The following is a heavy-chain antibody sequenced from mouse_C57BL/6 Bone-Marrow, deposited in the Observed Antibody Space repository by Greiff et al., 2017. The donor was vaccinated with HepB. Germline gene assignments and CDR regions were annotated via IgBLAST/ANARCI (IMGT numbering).Heavy chain of an antibody. V-gene: IGHV1-50*01. D-gene: IGHD1-1*01. J-gene: IGHJ4*01. CDR3: ARKPNYYGSPDY. Sequence: QVQLQQPGAELVKPGASVKLSCKASGYTFTSYWMQWVKQRPGQGLEWIGEIDPSDSYTNYNQKFKGKATLTVDTSSSTAYMQLSSLTSEDSAVYYCARKPNYYGSPDYWGQGTSVTVSS. CDR1: GYTFTSYW. CDR2: IDPSDSYT.